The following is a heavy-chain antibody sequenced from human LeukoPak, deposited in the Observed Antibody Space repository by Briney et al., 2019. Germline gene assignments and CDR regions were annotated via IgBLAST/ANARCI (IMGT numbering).Heavy chain of an antibody. CDR3: ARDSITTTVTTRRWFDP. J-gene: IGHJ5*02. Sequence: ASVKVSCKASGYTFTSYYMHWVRQAPGQGLEWMGIINPSGGSTSYAQKFQGRVTMTRDTSTSTVCMELSSLRSEDTAVYYCARDSITTTVTTRRWFDPWGQGTLVTVSS. CDR2: INPSGGST. CDR1: GYTFTSYY. D-gene: IGHD4-17*01. V-gene: IGHV1-46*01.